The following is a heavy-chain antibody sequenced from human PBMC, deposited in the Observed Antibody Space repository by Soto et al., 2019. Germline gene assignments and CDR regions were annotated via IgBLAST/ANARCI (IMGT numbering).Heavy chain of an antibody. CDR1: GYTFTSYG. J-gene: IGHJ4*02. CDR3: ARTSTYYDFWSGYYRGTVGDY. CDR2: ISAYNGNT. V-gene: IGHV1-18*01. D-gene: IGHD3-3*01. Sequence: QVQLVQSGAEVKKPGASVKVSCKASGYTFTSYGISWVRQAPGQGLEWMGWISAYNGNTNYAQKLQGRVTMPTDTSTRTAYMERRSLRSDDTAVYYCARTSTYYDFWSGYYRGTVGDYWGQGTLVTVCS.